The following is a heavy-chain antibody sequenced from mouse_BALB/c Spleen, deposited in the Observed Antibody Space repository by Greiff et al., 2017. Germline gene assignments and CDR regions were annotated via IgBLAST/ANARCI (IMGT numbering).Heavy chain of an antibody. CDR3: TRSGYYGSSLS. CDR2: IYPSDSYT. CDR1: GYTFTSYW. J-gene: IGHJ2*01. Sequence: QVQLQQPGAELVRPGASVKLSCKASGYTFTSYWINWVKQRPGQGLEWIGNIYPSDSYTNYNQKFKDKATLTVDKSSSTAYMQLSSPTSEDSAVYYCTRSGYYGSSLSWGQGTTLTVSS. V-gene: IGHV1-69*02. D-gene: IGHD1-1*01.